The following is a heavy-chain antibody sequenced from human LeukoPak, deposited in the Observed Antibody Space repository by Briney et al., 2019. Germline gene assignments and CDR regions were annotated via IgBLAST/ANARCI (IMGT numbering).Heavy chain of an antibody. J-gene: IGHJ4*02. D-gene: IGHD6-13*01. CDR3: ASIIAAAGSMY. CDR1: GFTFDDYA. CDR2: ISWNSGSI. V-gene: IGHV3-9*01. Sequence: GRSLRLSCAASGFTFDDYAMHWVRQAPGKGLEWVSGISWNSGSIGYADSVKGRFTISRDNAKNSLYLQMNSLRAEDTAVYYCASIIAAAGSMYWGQGTLVTVSS.